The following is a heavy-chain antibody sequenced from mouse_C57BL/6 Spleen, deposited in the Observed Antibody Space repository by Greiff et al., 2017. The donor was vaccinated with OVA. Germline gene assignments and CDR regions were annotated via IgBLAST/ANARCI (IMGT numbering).Heavy chain of an antibody. CDR1: GFTFSSYT. D-gene: IGHD2-4*01. V-gene: IGHV5-9*01. Sequence: EVQLVESGGGLVKPGGSLKLSCAASGFTFSSYTMSWVRQTPEKRLEWVATISGGGGNTYYPDSVKGRFTISRDNAKNTLYLQMSSLRSEDTALYYCARHYYDYRRYFEVWGTGTTVTVSS. CDR3: ARHYYDYRRYFEV. CDR2: ISGGGGNT. J-gene: IGHJ1*03.